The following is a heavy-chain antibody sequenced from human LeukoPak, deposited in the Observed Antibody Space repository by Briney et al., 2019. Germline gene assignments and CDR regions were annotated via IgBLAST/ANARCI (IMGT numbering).Heavy chain of an antibody. Sequence: GESLKISCKGSGYSFTSYWIGWVRPMPGKGLEWMGIIYPGDSDTRYSPSFQGQVTISADKSISTAYLQWSSLKASDTATYYCARHTLGMSAVAGTVFDYWGQGTLVTVSS. J-gene: IGHJ4*02. CDR1: GYSFTSYW. V-gene: IGHV5-51*01. CDR2: IYPGDSDT. D-gene: IGHD6-19*01. CDR3: ARHTLGMSAVAGTVFDY.